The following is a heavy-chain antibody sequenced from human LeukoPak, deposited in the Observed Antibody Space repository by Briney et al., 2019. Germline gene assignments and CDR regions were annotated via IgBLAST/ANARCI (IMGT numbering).Heavy chain of an antibody. CDR3: ARVPYSGYHFDY. Sequence: QSGRSLRLSCAASGFTFSSYGMHWVRQAPGKGLEWVAVISYDGSNKYYADSVKGRFTISRDNAKNSLYLQMNSLRAEDTAVYYCARVPYSGYHFDYWGQGTLVTVSS. D-gene: IGHD1-26*01. CDR1: GFTFSSYG. CDR2: ISYDGSNK. J-gene: IGHJ4*02. V-gene: IGHV3-30*03.